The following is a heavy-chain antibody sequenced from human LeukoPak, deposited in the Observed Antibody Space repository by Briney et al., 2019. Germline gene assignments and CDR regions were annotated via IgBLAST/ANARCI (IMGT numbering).Heavy chain of an antibody. CDR2: IYYSGST. CDR1: GGSISSYY. CDR3: AQYIRDSGTYYLDH. V-gene: IGHV4-59*08. D-gene: IGHD2-8*01. Sequence: PSETLSLTCTVSGGSISSYYWSWIRQPPGKGLEWIGYIYYSGSTNYNPSLKSRVTISVDTSKNQFSLKLSSVTAADTAVYYCAQYIRDSGTYYLDHWGQGTLVTVSS. J-gene: IGHJ4*02.